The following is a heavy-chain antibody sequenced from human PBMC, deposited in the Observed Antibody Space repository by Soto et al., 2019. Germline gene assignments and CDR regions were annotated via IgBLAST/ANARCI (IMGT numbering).Heavy chain of an antibody. CDR1: GGSIRDYF. CDR3: AATVCGEYSHYALDV. V-gene: IGHV4-59*01. J-gene: IGHJ6*02. CDR2: IYYSGRT. Sequence: PSEALSLTCTVSGGSIRDYFWTWIRQPPGKGLEWIGYIYYSGRTNYNPSLKSRVSISVDTSKNHFSLQLRSVTAADTAVYYCAATVCGEYSHYALDVWGQGTTVTVSS. D-gene: IGHD3-3*01.